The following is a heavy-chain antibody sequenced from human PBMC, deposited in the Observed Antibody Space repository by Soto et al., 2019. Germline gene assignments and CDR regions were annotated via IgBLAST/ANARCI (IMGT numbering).Heavy chain of an antibody. V-gene: IGHV3-74*01. CDR3: GTVFEQ. Sequence: EVQLVESGGGSVQPGGSLRLSCVASGITFTNYWMHWVRQVPGKGLVWVARVDSDGRGTSYADFVKGRFTISRDNAKNTLYLQMDSLRVGDTAMYYCGTVFEQWGQGIPVTVSS. D-gene: IGHD3-16*01. J-gene: IGHJ4*02. CDR2: VDSDGRGT. CDR1: GITFTNYW.